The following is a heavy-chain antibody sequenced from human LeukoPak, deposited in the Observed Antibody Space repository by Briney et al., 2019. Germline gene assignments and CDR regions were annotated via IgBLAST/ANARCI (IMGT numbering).Heavy chain of an antibody. J-gene: IGHJ4*02. CDR2: ISYDGSNK. CDR1: GFTFSSYA. D-gene: IGHD6-13*01. Sequence: PGGSLRLSCAASGFTFSSYAMHWVRQAPGKGLEWVAVISYDGSNKYYADSVKGRFTISRDNSKNTLDLHMNGLRVEDTAVYYCTKGGSSWSRWDYWGQGALVTVSS. CDR3: TKGGSSWSRWDY. V-gene: IGHV3-30-3*01.